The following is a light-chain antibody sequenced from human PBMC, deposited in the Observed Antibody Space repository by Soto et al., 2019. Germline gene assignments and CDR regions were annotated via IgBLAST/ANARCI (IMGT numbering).Light chain of an antibody. Sequence: QSVLTQPASVSGSPGQSITISCTGTSSDVGNYILVSWYQHHPGKVPKLIIYDITKRPSGISSRFSGSRSGNTASLTISRLHAEDEADYYCYSYAASRTLIFGGGTKLTVL. J-gene: IGLJ2*01. CDR1: SSDVGNYIL. CDR3: YSYAASRTLI. CDR2: DIT. V-gene: IGLV2-23*02.